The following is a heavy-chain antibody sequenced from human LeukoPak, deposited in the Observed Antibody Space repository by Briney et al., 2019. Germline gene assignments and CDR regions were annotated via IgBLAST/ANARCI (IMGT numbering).Heavy chain of an antibody. CDR3: AKCPSGRGGYNWFDP. D-gene: IGHD3-16*01. V-gene: IGHV4-4*07. Sequence: SETLSLTCTVSGGSISSYYWSWIRQPAGKGLEWIGRVYTSGSTNYNPSLKSRVTMSIDTSKNQFSPNLSSVTAADSAVYYCAKCPSGRGGYNWFDPWGQGTLVTVSS. CDR1: GGSISSYY. CDR2: VYTSGST. J-gene: IGHJ5*02.